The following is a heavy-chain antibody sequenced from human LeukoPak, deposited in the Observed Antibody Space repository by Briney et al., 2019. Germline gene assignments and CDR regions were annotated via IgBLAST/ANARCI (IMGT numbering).Heavy chain of an antibody. CDR3: AKGDDGSGSYPDY. V-gene: IGHV3-23*01. D-gene: IGHD3-10*01. CDR1: GFTFNDYA. CDR2: SGSNT. Sequence: GGSLRLSCAASGFTFNDYAMSWVRQSPGKGLEWVSASGSNTYYADSVKGRFTISRDNSKNTLYLQMNSLRAEDTAVYYCAKGDDGSGSYPDYWGQGTLVTVSS. J-gene: IGHJ4*02.